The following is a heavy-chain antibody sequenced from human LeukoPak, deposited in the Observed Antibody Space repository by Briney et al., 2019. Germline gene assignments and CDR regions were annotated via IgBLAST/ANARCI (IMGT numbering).Heavy chain of an antibody. J-gene: IGHJ3*02. D-gene: IGHD3-22*01. Sequence: SETLSLTCTVSVGSLSSSSYYWGWIRQPPGTGLEWLGSIYYSGSTYYNPSLKSRVTISVDRSKNQFSLQLNSVTPEDTAVYYCALQAYYYDSSGYYYEFNAFDIWGQGTMVTVSS. CDR1: VGSLSSSSYY. CDR2: IYYSGST. CDR3: ALQAYYYDSSGYYYEFNAFDI. V-gene: IGHV4-39*07.